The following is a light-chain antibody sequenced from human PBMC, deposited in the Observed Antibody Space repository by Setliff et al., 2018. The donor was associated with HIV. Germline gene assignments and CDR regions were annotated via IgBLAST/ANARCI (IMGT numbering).Light chain of an antibody. V-gene: IGLV1-44*01. Sequence: QSVLTQPPSASGTPGQRVTISCSGSSSNIGSNSVDWYQQLPGTAPKLLIYSNNQRPSGVPDRFSGSKAGTSASLVISGLQSEDEADYYCAAWDDSLNAIFGGGTKVTVL. CDR3: AAWDDSLNAI. CDR2: SNN. J-gene: IGLJ2*01. CDR1: SSNIGSNS.